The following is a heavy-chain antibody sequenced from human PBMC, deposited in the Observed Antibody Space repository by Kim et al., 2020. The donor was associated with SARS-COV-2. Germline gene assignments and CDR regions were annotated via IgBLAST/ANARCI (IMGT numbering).Heavy chain of an antibody. CDR1: GFTFSSDG. Sequence: GGSLRLSCAASGFTFSSDGMSWVRQAPGKGLEWVANIKQDGSETYYVDSVKGRFTISRDNAKNSLYLQMNSLRAEDTAVYYCARDSTHCGGDGYWEAADDAFDIWGQGTMVTVSS. CDR2: IKQDGSET. J-gene: IGHJ3*02. V-gene: IGHV3-7*01. CDR3: ARDSTHCGGDGYWEAADDAFDI. D-gene: IGHD2-21*01.